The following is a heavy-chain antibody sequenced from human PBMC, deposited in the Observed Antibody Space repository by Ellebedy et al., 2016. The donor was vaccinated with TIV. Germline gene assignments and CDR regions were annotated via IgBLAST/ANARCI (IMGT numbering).Heavy chain of an antibody. V-gene: IGHV3-7*01. Sequence: GESLKISCAASRFSFSSYWMSWVRQPPGKGLEWVANINQDGREKYYVDSVKGRFTISRDNGKNSLYLQMNSLRVEDTAVYYCATDGSYGDYLSPQHAFTIWGQGTMVTVSS. J-gene: IGHJ3*02. CDR2: INQDGREK. CDR1: RFSFSSYW. CDR3: ATDGSYGDYLSPQHAFTI. D-gene: IGHD4-17*01.